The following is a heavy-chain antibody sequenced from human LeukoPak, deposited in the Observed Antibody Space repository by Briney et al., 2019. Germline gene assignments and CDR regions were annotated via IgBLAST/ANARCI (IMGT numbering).Heavy chain of an antibody. CDR3: AQGQLVYFDY. CDR2: IYHSGST. V-gene: IGHV4-39*07. D-gene: IGHD6-6*01. Sequence: SETLSLTCTVSGGSISSSSYYWGWIRQPPGKGLEWIGSIYHSGSTYYNPSLKSRVTISVDTSKNQFSLKLSSVTAADTAVYYCAQGQLVYFDYWGQGTLVTVSS. CDR1: GGSISSSSYY. J-gene: IGHJ4*02.